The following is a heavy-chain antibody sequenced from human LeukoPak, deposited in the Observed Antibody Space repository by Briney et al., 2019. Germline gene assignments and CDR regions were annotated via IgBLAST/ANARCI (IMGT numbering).Heavy chain of an antibody. J-gene: IGHJ6*03. CDR3: ARDLRLSGWSDYYYMDV. Sequence: TSSETLSLTCAVYGGSFSGYYWSWIRQPPGKGLEWIGEINHSGSTNYNPSLKSRVTISVDTSKNQFSLKLSSVTAADTAVYYCARDLRLSGWSDYYYMDVWGKGTTVTISS. V-gene: IGHV4-34*01. CDR1: GGSFSGYY. D-gene: IGHD6-19*01. CDR2: INHSGST.